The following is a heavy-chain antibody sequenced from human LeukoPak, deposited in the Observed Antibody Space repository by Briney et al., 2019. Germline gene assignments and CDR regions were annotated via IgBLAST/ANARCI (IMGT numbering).Heavy chain of an antibody. Sequence: ASVKVSCKASGYTFTSYYMHWLRQAPGQGLEWMGWINPNSGDTSFAQKFQVRVTMTRDPSISTVYMELSRLRSDDTAIYFCARDGTMDVWGQGTTVTVSS. CDR1: GYTFTSYY. J-gene: IGHJ6*02. CDR2: INPNSGDT. CDR3: ARDGTMDV. V-gene: IGHV1-2*02. D-gene: IGHD1-14*01.